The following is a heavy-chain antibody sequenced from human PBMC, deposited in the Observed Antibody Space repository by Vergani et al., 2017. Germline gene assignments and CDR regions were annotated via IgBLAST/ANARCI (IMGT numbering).Heavy chain of an antibody. D-gene: IGHD1-26*01. Sequence: QVQLVESGGGVVQPGRSLRLSCAASGFTFTSYGMHWVRQAPGKGLEWVALMWSDGSNKYYTDSVKGRFTIARDNSKNTLYLQMNSLRAEDTAMYYCAGGWEGANQGDAFDIWGQGTMVTVSS. CDR2: MWSDGSNK. J-gene: IGHJ3*02. CDR1: GFTFTSYG. V-gene: IGHV3-33*01. CDR3: AGGWEGANQGDAFDI.